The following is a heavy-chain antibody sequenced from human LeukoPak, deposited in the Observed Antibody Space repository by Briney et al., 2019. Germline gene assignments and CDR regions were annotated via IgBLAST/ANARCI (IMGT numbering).Heavy chain of an antibody. Sequence: GGSLRLSCAASGFTFDDYTMHWVRQAPGKGLEWVSLISWDGGSTYYADSVKGRFTISRDNSKNSLYLQMNSLRTEDTALYYCAKGIVVETYYYYYGMDVWGQGTTVTVSS. CDR2: ISWDGGST. V-gene: IGHV3-43*01. CDR3: AKGIVVETYYYYYGMDV. J-gene: IGHJ6*02. CDR1: GFTFDDYT. D-gene: IGHD3-22*01.